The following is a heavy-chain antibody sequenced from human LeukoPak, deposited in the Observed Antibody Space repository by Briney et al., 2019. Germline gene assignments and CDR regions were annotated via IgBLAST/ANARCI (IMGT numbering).Heavy chain of an antibody. CDR1: GGSISSYY. CDR3: ARKPSYGDYVFDY. D-gene: IGHD4-17*01. Sequence: KPSETLSLTCTVSGGSISSYYWSWIRQPPGKGLEWIGYIYYSGSTNYNPSLKSRVTISVDTSKNQFSLKLSSVTAADTAVYYCARKPSYGDYVFDYWGQGTLVTVSS. V-gene: IGHV4-59*01. J-gene: IGHJ4*02. CDR2: IYYSGST.